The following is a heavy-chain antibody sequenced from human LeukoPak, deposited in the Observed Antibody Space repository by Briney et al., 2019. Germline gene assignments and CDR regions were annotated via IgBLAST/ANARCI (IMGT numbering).Heavy chain of an antibody. CDR3: AKDLSWNTADR. V-gene: IGHV3-74*01. D-gene: IGHD1/OR15-1a*01. CDR1: GFTYTNYL. Sequence: GGPLRLSCVACGFTYTNYLMQGPRQAPGEGPLWVSRNNPDGTIIDYADYVKGRYTISRDNAKNLLYLQMNGLRADDTAVYYCAKDLSWNTADRWGQGPLVAVSS. J-gene: IGHJ5*02. CDR2: NNPDGTII.